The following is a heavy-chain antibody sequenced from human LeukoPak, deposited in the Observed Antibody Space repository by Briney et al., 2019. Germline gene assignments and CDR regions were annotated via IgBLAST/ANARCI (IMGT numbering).Heavy chain of an antibody. CDR1: GGSISSSSYY. D-gene: IGHD2-15*01. V-gene: IGHV4-39*07. J-gene: IGHJ6*03. CDR3: ARLGYCSGGSCYSLLSYYYYYMDV. CDR2: IYYSGST. Sequence: PSETLSLTCTVSGGSISSSSYYWGWIRQPPGKGLEWIGSIYYSGSTYYNPSLKSRVTISVDTSKNQFSLKLSSVTAADTAVYYCARLGYCSGGSCYSLLSYYYYYMDVWGKGTTVTVSS.